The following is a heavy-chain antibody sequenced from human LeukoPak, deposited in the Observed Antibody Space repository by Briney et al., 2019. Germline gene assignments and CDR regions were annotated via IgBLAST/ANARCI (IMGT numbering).Heavy chain of an antibody. V-gene: IGHV4-59*01. CDR3: ARSNQGDLCDY. J-gene: IGHJ4*02. Sequence: PSETLSLTCTVSGGSITSYYWSWIRQPPGKGLEWIGYIYDRGSTNYNPSLKSRVTISVDMSKNQFSLNLSSVTAADTAVYYCARSNQGDLCDYWGQGTLVTVSS. D-gene: IGHD4-11*01. CDR1: GGSITSYY. CDR2: IYDRGST.